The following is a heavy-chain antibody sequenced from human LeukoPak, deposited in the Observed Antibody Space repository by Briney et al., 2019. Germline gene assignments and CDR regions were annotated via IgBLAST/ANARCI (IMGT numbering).Heavy chain of an antibody. V-gene: IGHV3-7*01. J-gene: IGHJ6*03. CDR3: AREKRIAVAGGYYYYYYYMDV. CDR1: GFTFSSYW. D-gene: IGHD6-19*01. Sequence: GGSLRLSCAASGFTFSSYWMSWVRQAPGKGLEWVANIKQDGSEKYYVDSVKGRFTISRDNAKNSLYLQMNSLRAEDTAVYYCAREKRIAVAGGYYYYYYYMDVWGKGTTVTISS. CDR2: IKQDGSEK.